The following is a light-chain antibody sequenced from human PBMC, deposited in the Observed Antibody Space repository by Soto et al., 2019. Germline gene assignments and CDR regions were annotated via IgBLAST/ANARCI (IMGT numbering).Light chain of an antibody. CDR1: SNDVGGYDY. Sequence: ALTQPRSVSGSPGQSVTISCTGTSNDVGGYDYVSWYQQHPGKAPKLIIYDVSKRPSGVPDRFSGSKSGNTASLTISGLQAEDEADYYCCSYAGTYSYVFGTGTKVTVL. CDR2: DVS. CDR3: CSYAGTYSYV. J-gene: IGLJ1*01. V-gene: IGLV2-11*01.